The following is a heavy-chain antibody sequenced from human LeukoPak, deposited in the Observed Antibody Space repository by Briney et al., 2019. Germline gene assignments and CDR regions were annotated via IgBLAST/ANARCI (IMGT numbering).Heavy chain of an antibody. CDR2: ISGSGGST. Sequence: PGGSLRLSCVASGFTFNNYAMSWVRQAPGKGLEWVSAISGSGGSTYYADSVKGRFTISRDNSKNTLYLQFNSLRAEDTAVYYCAKELRISGVVHFDYWGQGTLVTVSS. V-gene: IGHV3-23*01. CDR3: AKELRISGVVHFDY. CDR1: GFTFNNYA. J-gene: IGHJ4*02. D-gene: IGHD3-3*01.